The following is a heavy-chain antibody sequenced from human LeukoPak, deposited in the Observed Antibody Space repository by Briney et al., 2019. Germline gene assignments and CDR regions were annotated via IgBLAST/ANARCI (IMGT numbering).Heavy chain of an antibody. CDR2: ISWNSGSI. Sequence: PGGSLRLSCAASGFTFDDYAMHWVRHAPGKGLEWVSGISWNSGSIGYADSVKGRFTISRDNAKNSLYLQMNSLRAEDTALYYCAKDKYSSGYEHVDYWGQGTLVTVSS. J-gene: IGHJ4*02. CDR3: AKDKYSSGYEHVDY. CDR1: GFTFDDYA. V-gene: IGHV3-9*01. D-gene: IGHD6-25*01.